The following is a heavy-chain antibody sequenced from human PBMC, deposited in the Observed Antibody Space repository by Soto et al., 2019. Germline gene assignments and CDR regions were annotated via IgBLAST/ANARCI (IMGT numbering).Heavy chain of an antibody. CDR3: ARGIAVAGPSDP. CDR2: IYYSGST. Sequence: SETLSLTCTVSGGSSSSYYWSRIRQPPGKGLEWIVYIYYSGSTYYNPSLKSRVTISVDTSKNQFSLKLSSVTAADTAVYYCARGIAVAGPSDPWGQGTLVTVSS. J-gene: IGHJ5*02. V-gene: IGHV4-59*08. CDR1: GGSSSSYY. D-gene: IGHD6-19*01.